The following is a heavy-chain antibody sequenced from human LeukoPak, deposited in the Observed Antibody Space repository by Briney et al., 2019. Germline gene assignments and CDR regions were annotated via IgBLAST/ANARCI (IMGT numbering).Heavy chain of an antibody. CDR2: IRYDGSNK. Sequence: PGGSLRLSCAASGFTFSSYGMYWVRQAPGKGLEWVAFIRYDGSNKYYADSVKGRFTISRDNSKNTLYLQMNSLRAEDTAVYYCAKFGYDILTGYQDWGQGTLVTVSS. CDR3: AKFGYDILTGYQD. D-gene: IGHD3-9*01. J-gene: IGHJ4*02. V-gene: IGHV3-30*02. CDR1: GFTFSSYG.